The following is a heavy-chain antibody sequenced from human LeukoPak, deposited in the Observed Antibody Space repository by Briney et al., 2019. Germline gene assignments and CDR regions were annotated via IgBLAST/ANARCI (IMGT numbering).Heavy chain of an antibody. Sequence: SETLSLTCTVSGGSISSYYWSWIRQPPGKGLEWIGYIYYSGSTNYNPSLKSRVTISVDTSKNQFSLKLSSVTAADTAVYYCARAEYSGFDYWGQGPLVTVSS. D-gene: IGHD6-6*01. CDR3: ARAEYSGFDY. J-gene: IGHJ4*02. CDR2: IYYSGST. V-gene: IGHV4-59*01. CDR1: GGSISSYY.